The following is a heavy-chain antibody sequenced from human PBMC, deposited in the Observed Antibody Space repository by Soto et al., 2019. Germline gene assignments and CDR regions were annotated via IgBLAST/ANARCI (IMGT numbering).Heavy chain of an antibody. D-gene: IGHD2-15*01. V-gene: IGHV3-13*01. CDR3: ARVSECSGGSCYSGAFDI. J-gene: IGHJ3*02. CDR1: GFTFSSYD. Sequence: GESLKISCAASGFTFSSYDMHWVRQATGKGLEWVSAIGTAGDTYYPGSVKGRFTISRENAKNSLYLQMNSLRAGDTAVYYCARVSECSGGSCYSGAFDIWGQGTMVTVSS. CDR2: IGTAGDT.